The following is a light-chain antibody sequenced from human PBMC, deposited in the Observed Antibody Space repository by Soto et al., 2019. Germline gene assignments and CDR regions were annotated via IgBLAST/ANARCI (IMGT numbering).Light chain of an antibody. CDR2: TNN. J-gene: IGLJ1*01. CDR1: NSNIGTNT. V-gene: IGLV1-44*01. CDR3: AAWDDSLGAYV. Sequence: QSVLTQPPSASATPGQRVTISCSGSNSNIGTNTVNWYQQLPGTAPRLLIYTNNQRPSGVPQRFSGSKTGTSASLAIGGLQSEDGADYYCAAWDDSLGAYVLGTGTKV.